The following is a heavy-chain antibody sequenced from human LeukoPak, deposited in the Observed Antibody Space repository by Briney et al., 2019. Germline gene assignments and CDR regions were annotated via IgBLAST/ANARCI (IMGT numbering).Heavy chain of an antibody. V-gene: IGHV3-9*01. D-gene: IGHD3-9*01. J-gene: IGHJ4*02. CDR3: AKDQYYDILTGYSNYFDY. CDR2: ISWNSGSI. Sequence: GGSLRLSCAASGFTFEDYAMHWVRQAPGKGLEWVSGISWNSGSIGYADSVKGRFTISRDNAKNSLYLQMNSLRAEDTALYYCAKDQYYDILTGYSNYFDYWGQGTLVTVSS. CDR1: GFTFEDYA.